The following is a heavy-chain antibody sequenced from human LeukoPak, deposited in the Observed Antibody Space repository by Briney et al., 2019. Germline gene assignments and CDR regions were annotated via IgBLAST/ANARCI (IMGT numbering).Heavy chain of an antibody. D-gene: IGHD6-13*01. CDR2: IYYSGST. CDR3: ARGIAAAGRPFDY. CDR1: GGSISSYY. J-gene: IGHJ4*02. V-gene: IGHV4-59*08. Sequence: SETLSLTCTVPGGSISSYYWSWIRQPPGKGLEWIGYIYYSGSTNYNPSLKSRVTISVDTSKNQFSLKLSSVTAADTAVYYCARGIAAAGRPFDYWGQGTLVTVSS.